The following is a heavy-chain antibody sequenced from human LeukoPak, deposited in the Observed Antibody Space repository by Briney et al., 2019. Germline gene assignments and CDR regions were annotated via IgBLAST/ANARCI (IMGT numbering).Heavy chain of an antibody. J-gene: IGHJ4*02. CDR2: ISSSSSTI. CDR3: ARDPISPNTAMDY. D-gene: IGHD5-18*01. CDR1: GFTFSSYS. Sequence: PGGSLRLSCAASGFTFSSYSMNRVRQAPGKGLEWVSYISSSSSTIYYADSVKGRFTISRDNAKNSLYLQMNSLRAEDTAVYYCARDPISPNTAMDYWGQGTLVTVSS. V-gene: IGHV3-48*04.